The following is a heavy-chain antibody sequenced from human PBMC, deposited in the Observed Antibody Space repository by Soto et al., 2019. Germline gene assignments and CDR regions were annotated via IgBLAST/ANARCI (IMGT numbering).Heavy chain of an antibody. CDR3: ARGGNYPFDY. J-gene: IGHJ4*02. CDR2: INSDESST. D-gene: IGHD4-4*01. CDR1: GFTFSSHW. Sequence: GGSLRLSCAASGFTFSSHWMHWVRQVPGKGLVWVSRINSDESSTSYADSVRGRFTISRDNAKNTLYLQMNSLGAEDTAVYYCARGGNYPFDYWGQGTLVTVSS. V-gene: IGHV3-74*01.